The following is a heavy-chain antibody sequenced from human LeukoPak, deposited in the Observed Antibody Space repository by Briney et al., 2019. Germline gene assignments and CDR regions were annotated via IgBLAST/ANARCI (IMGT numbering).Heavy chain of an antibody. J-gene: IGHJ4*02. CDR2: INHSGST. Sequence: PSETLSLTCAVYGGSFSGYYWSWIRQPPGKGLEWIGEINHSGSTNYNPSLKSRVTISVDTSKNQFSLKLSSVTAADTAVYYCAGEHSSSWYGVYYFDYWGQGTLVTVSS. CDR1: GGSFSGYY. V-gene: IGHV4-34*01. D-gene: IGHD6-13*01. CDR3: AGEHSSSWYGVYYFDY.